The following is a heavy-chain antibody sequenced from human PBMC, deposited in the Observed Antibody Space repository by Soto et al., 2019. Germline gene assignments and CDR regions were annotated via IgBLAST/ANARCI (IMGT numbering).Heavy chain of an antibody. Sequence: QVQLVQSGAEVKKPGASVKVSCKASGYTFTSYGINWVRQAPGQGLEWLGWISAYDGYTNYAQILQGRVSMTTDTSTKTAYMELRSLRSDDTAMYYCARGGFYDSSGASNYYSYGMNVWGQGTTVTVSS. CDR2: ISAYDGYT. CDR3: ARGGFYDSSGASNYYSYGMNV. D-gene: IGHD3-22*01. V-gene: IGHV1-18*01. CDR1: GYTFTSYG. J-gene: IGHJ6*02.